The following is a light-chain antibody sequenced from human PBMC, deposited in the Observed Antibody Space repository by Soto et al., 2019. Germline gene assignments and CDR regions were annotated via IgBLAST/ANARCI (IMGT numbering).Light chain of an antibody. Sequence: DIQMTQSPSTLSASVGDRVTITCRASQSISSWLAWYQQKPGKAPKLLIYDASSLEGGVPSRFSGSGSGTEFTLTISSLQPDDFATYYCQQYNSYPLTFGGGNKVEIK. V-gene: IGKV1-5*01. CDR1: QSISSW. CDR2: DAS. J-gene: IGKJ4*01. CDR3: QQYNSYPLT.